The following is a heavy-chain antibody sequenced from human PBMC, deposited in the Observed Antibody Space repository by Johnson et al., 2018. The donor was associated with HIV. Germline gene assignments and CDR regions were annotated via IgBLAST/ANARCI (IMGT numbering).Heavy chain of an antibody. CDR2: ISSSGSTI. CDR3: ETRDPTHRPGVFEI. D-gene: IGHD3-16*01. Sequence: MLLVESGGGLVQHGGSLRLSCAASGFPLSSYWMRWVRQAQGKGLVWVSSISSSGSTISYEDPVTGRFTISRDHSKNTLYLQMNSLRAEEKEGEDGETRDPTHRPGVFEIWGQG. J-gene: IGHJ3*02. V-gene: IGHV3-48*01. CDR1: GFPLSSYW.